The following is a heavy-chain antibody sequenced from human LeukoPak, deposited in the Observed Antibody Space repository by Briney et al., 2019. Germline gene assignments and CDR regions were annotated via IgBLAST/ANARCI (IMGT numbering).Heavy chain of an antibody. CDR3: ARTGGLERLGEHYYYYHGMDV. V-gene: IGHV1-46*01. Sequence: GASVKVSCKASGYTFTSYYMHWVRQAPGQGLEWMGIINPSGGSTSYAQKFQGRVTMTRDTSTSTVYMELSSLRSEDTAVYYCARTGGLERLGEHYYYYHGMDVWGQGTTVTVSS. CDR1: GYTFTSYY. J-gene: IGHJ6*02. D-gene: IGHD1-1*01. CDR2: INPSGGST.